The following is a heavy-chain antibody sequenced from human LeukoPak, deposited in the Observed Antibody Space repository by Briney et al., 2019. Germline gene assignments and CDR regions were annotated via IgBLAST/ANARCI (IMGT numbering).Heavy chain of an antibody. J-gene: IGHJ4*02. CDR1: GGSISSSSYC. CDR3: ARHPRFPSPLTGYYSYFDY. D-gene: IGHD3-9*01. CDR2: IYYSGST. Sequence: SPSESLSLTCTVSGGSISSSSYCWGWIRQPPGKGLEWIGSIYYSGSTYYNPSLKSRVTISVDTSKNQFSLKLSSVTAADTAVYYCARHPRFPSPLTGYYSYFDYWGQGTLVTVSS. V-gene: IGHV4-39*01.